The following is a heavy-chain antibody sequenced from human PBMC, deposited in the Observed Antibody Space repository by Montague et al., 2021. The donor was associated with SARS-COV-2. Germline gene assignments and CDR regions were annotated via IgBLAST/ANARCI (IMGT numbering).Heavy chain of an antibody. D-gene: IGHD6-19*01. J-gene: IGHJ3*02. CDR1: GGSISSYY. CDR2: IYYSGST. V-gene: IGHV4-59*01. Sequence: SETLSLTCTVSGGSISSYYWSWIRQPPGKGLEWIGYIYYSGSTNYNPSLKSRATISVDTSKNQSSLKLSSVTAADKAVYYCARGSGWMGNAFDIWGQGAMVTVSS. CDR3: ARGSGWMGNAFDI.